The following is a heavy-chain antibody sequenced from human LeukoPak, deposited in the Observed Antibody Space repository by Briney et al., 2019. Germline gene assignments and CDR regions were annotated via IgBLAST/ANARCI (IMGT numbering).Heavy chain of an antibody. CDR1: GSTFSTYG. CDR2: ISYDGRNK. V-gene: IGHV3-30*18. CDR3: VKDPPRDTAMVWKY. J-gene: IGHJ4*02. D-gene: IGHD5-18*01. Sequence: GGSLRLSCATSGSTFSTYGMHWVRQAPGKGLEWVAVISYDGRNKYYAESVKGRFTISRDNSENTLYLQMNSLRAEDTAVYYCVKDPPRDTAMVWKYWGQGTLVTVSS.